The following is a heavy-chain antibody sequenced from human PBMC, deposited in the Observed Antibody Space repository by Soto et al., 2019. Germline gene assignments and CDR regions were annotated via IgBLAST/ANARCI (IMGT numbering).Heavy chain of an antibody. D-gene: IGHD2-2*02. Sequence: GSLRLSCKGSEYSFTTKWISWVRQMPGKGLEWMGRIDPTDSYTKYSPSFQGHVTISADKSITTAYLQWSSLKASDTAMYYCARHDCSSTSCYNFGMDVWGQGTTVTVSS. V-gene: IGHV5-10-1*01. CDR3: ARHDCSSTSCYNFGMDV. CDR1: EYSFTTKW. CDR2: IDPTDSYT. J-gene: IGHJ6*02.